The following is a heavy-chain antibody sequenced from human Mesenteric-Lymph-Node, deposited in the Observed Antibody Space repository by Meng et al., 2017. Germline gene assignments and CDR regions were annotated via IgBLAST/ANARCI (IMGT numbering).Heavy chain of an antibody. V-gene: IGHV1-8*02. J-gene: IGHJ4*02. CDR3: ARVAVYSGYDFRYYD. CDR2: MNPNSGNT. Sequence: ASVKVSCKASGYTFTNYDINWVRQAPGQGLEWMGWMNPNSGNTGYAQKFQGRVTMTRNTSISTAYMELSSLRSEDTAVYYCARVAVYSGYDFRYYDWGQGTLVTVSS. D-gene: IGHD5-12*01. CDR1: GYTFTNYD.